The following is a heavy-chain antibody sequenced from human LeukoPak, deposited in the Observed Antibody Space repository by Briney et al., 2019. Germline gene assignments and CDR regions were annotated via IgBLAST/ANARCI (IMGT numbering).Heavy chain of an antibody. V-gene: IGHV4-59*12. CDR1: GDSISSYY. Sequence: SETLSLTCTVSGDSISSYYWSWIRQPPGKGLEWIGYIYYSGSTNYNPSLKSRVTISVDTSKNQFSLKLSSVTAADTAVYYCARDRWEGVDYWGQGTLVTVSS. D-gene: IGHD1-26*01. J-gene: IGHJ4*02. CDR2: IYYSGST. CDR3: ARDRWEGVDY.